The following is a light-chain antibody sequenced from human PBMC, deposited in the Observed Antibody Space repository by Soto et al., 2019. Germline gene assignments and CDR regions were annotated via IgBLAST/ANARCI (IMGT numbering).Light chain of an antibody. CDR3: QQYESTTPT. J-gene: IGKJ2*01. V-gene: IGKV4-1*01. Sequence: DIVMTQSPDSLAVSLGERATINCKSSQSGLYSSNNKNYLAWYQQRPGQPPKLLIYWASTRESGVPDRFSGRGSGTDFTLTISRLQTEDVAVDYCQQYESTTPTFCQRTKLESK. CDR1: QSGLYSSNNKNY. CDR2: WAS.